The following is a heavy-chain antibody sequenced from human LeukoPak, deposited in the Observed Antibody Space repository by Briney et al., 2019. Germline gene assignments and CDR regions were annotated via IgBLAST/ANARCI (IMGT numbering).Heavy chain of an antibody. V-gene: IGHV3-20*04. CDR2: INWNGGST. D-gene: IGHD3-9*01. CDR3: AKCPRATVYPDFDY. CDR1: GFTFSDYY. J-gene: IGHJ4*02. Sequence: GGSLRLSCAASGFTFSDYYMSWIRQAPGKGLEWVSGINWNGGSTGYADSVKGRFTISRDNAKNSLYLQMNSLRAEDTALYYCAKCPRATVYPDFDYGAQGTRVTVSS.